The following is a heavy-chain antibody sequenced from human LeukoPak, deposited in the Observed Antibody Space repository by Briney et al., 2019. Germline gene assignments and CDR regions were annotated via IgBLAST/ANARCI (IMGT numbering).Heavy chain of an antibody. CDR3: ARVRLYCSSTSCSISDP. V-gene: IGHV4-34*01. D-gene: IGHD2-2*01. J-gene: IGHJ5*02. Sequence: PSETLSLTCAVYGGSFSGYYWSWIRQPPGKGLEWIGEINHSGSTNYNPSLKSRVTISVDTSKNQFSLKLSSVTAADTAVYYCARVRLYCSSTSCSISDPWGQGTLVTVSS. CDR2: INHSGST. CDR1: GGSFSGYY.